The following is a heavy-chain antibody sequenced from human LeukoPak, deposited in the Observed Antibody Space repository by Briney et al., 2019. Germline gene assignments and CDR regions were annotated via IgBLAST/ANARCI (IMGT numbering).Heavy chain of an antibody. CDR1: GYSISSGYY. J-gene: IGHJ4*02. CDR3: ARLYSRSHHDY. CDR2: IYHSGST. Sequence: PSETLSLTCAVSGYSISSGYYWAWIRQPPGKGLEWIGNIYHSGSTYYNPSLKSRVTISVDTSKDQFSLKLTSVTAADTAIYYCARLYSRSHHDYWGQGTLVTVSS. V-gene: IGHV4-38-2*01. D-gene: IGHD1-26*01.